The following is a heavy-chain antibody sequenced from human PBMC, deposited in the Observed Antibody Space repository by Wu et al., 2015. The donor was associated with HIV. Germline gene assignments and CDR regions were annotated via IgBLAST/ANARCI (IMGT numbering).Heavy chain of an antibody. Sequence: QVQLVQSGAEVKKPGASVKVSCKASGYTFTSYGISWVRQAPGQGLEWMGWISAYSTHYGLNFRNRFTMTMDTSTSVAYMELKNVTFDDTAVYYCARGIYSRGTGYFDYWGQGTLVAVPS. J-gene: IGHJ4*02. V-gene: IGHV1-18*01. CDR3: ARGIYSRGTGYFDY. D-gene: IGHD1-1*01. CDR2: ISAYST. CDR1: GYTFTSYG.